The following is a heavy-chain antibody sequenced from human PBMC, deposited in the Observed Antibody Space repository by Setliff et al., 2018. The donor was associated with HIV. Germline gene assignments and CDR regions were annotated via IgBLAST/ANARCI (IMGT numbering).Heavy chain of an antibody. D-gene: IGHD1-26*01. J-gene: IGHJ4*01. CDR2: IIPIFGAV. V-gene: IGHV1-69*13. Sequence: SVKVSCKASGGSFSSYSISWVRQAPGQGLEWMGGIIPIFGAVNYAQRFQGRVTISADGSTSSAYMELNSLRSEDTAVYYCARARNKWGTFDYWGQGTLVTVSS. CDR1: GGSFSSYS. CDR3: ARARNKWGTFDY.